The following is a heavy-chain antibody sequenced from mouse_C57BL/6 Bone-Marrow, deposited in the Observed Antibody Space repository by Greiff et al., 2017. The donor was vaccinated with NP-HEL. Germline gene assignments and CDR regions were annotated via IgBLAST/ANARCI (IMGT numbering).Heavy chain of an antibody. CDR1: GFNIKDDY. CDR3: ATLEVTGTRGFAY. V-gene: IGHV14-4*01. CDR2: IDPENGGT. Sequence: EVQLQQSGAELVRPGASVKLSCTASGFNIKDDYMHWVKQRPEQGLEWIGWIDPENGGTEYASKFQGKATITVDTSSNTAYLQLSSLTSEDTAVYYGATLEVTGTRGFAYWGQGTLVTVSA. D-gene: IGHD4-1*01. J-gene: IGHJ3*01.